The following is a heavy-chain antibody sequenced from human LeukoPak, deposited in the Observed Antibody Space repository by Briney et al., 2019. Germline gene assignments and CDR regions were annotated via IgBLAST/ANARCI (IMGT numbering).Heavy chain of an antibody. V-gene: IGHV4-59*01. Sequence: SETLSLTCAVYGGSFSGYYWSWIRQPPGKGLEWVGYIYYSGSTNYNPSLKSRVTISVDTSKNQFSLKLSSVTAADTAVYYCARTHYDFWSGYPTYFDYWGQGTLVTVSS. CDR3: ARTHYDFWSGYPTYFDY. D-gene: IGHD3-3*01. J-gene: IGHJ4*02. CDR1: GGSFSGYY. CDR2: IYYSGST.